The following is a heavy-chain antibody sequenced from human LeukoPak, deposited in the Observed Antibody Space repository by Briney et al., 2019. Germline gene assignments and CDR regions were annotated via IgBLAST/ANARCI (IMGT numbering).Heavy chain of an antibody. CDR2: ISYDGSNK. V-gene: IGHV3-30-3*01. D-gene: IGHD1-14*01. J-gene: IGHJ5*02. Sequence: GGSLRLSCAASGFTFSSYAMHWVRQAPGKGLEWVAVISYDGSNKYYADSVKGRFTISRDNSKNTLYLQMNSLRAEDTAVYYCARETLTAGFRWFDPWGQGTLVTVSS. CDR3: ARETLTAGFRWFDP. CDR1: GFTFSSYA.